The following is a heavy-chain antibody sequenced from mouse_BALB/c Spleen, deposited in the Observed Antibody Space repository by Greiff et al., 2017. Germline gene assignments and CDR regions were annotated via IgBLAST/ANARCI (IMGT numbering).Heavy chain of an antibody. Sequence: VQLQQSGAELVRPGASVTLSCKASGYTFTDYEMHWAKQTPVHGLEWIGAIDPETGGTAYNQKFKGKATLTADKSSSTAYMELRSLTSEDSAVYYCTARFAYWGQGTLVTVSA. CDR3: TARFAY. V-gene: IGHV1-15*01. J-gene: IGHJ3*01. CDR2: IDPETGGT. CDR1: GYTFTDYE.